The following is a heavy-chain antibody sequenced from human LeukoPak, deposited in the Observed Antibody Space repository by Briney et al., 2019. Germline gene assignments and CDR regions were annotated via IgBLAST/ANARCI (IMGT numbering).Heavy chain of an antibody. V-gene: IGHV3-23*01. CDR2: ISNDGGGT. CDR1: GFIFNNFG. Sequence: GGSLRLSCTASGFIFNNFGLMWVRQAPGKGLEWVSAISNDGGGTTYADFVKGRFTISRDNSKNTLFLQMNSLRAEDTAVYYCAKASWVSNGDAALWGQGTLVTVFS. D-gene: IGHD1-1*01. J-gene: IGHJ4*02. CDR3: AKASWVSNGDAAL.